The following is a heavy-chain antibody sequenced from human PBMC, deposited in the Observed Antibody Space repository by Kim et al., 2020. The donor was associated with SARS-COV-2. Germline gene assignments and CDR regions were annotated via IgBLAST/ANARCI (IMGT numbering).Heavy chain of an antibody. Sequence: VKDRFTISRDNCKNTLYLQMRSLRAGDTAVYYCGKGSYDILNGDVWGALDIWGQGTMVTVSS. V-gene: IGHV3-23*01. CDR3: GKGSYDILNGDVWGALDI. J-gene: IGHJ3*02. D-gene: IGHD3-9*01.